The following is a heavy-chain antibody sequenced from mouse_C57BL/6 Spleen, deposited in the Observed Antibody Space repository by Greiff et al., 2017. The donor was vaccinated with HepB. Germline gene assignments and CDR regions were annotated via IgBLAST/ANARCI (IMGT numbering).Heavy chain of an antibody. CDR3: IYSNEFAY. CDR1: GFTFNTYA. J-gene: IGHJ3*01. D-gene: IGHD2-5*01. V-gene: IGHV10-3*01. CDR2: IRSKSSNYAT. Sequence: EVQVVESGGGLVQPKGSLKLSCAASGFTFNTYAMHWVRQAPGKGVEWVARIRSKSSNYATYYAASVKDRFTISRDDSQIMLYLQMNTLKTEETAMYYCIYSNEFAYWGQGTLVTVSA.